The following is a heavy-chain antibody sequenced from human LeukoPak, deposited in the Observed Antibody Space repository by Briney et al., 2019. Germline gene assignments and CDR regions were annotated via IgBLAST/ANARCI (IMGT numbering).Heavy chain of an antibody. V-gene: IGHV1-8*01. D-gene: IGHD1-26*01. CDR3: ARALLVGATKNY. J-gene: IGHJ4*02. CDR1: GYTFTSYD. Sequence: GASVKVSCKASGYTFTSYDINWVRQATGQGLEWMGWMNPNSGNTGYAQKFQGRVTMTRSTSINTAYMELSSLRSDDTAVYYCARALLVGATKNYWGQGTLVTVSS. CDR2: MNPNSGNT.